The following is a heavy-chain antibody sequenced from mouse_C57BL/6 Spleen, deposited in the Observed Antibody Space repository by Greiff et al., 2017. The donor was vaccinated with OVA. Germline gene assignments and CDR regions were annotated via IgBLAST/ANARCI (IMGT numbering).Heavy chain of an antibody. CDR2: ISYDGSN. J-gene: IGHJ3*01. Sequence: EVQLQESGPGLVKPSQSLSLTCSVTGYSITSGYYWNWIRQFPGNKLEWMGYISYDGSNNYNPSLKNRISITRDTSKNQFFLKLNSVTTEDTATYYCAQLTAQAKRSWFAYWGQGTLVTVSA. CDR3: AQLTAQAKRSWFAY. D-gene: IGHD3-2*02. CDR1: GYSITSGYY. V-gene: IGHV3-6*01.